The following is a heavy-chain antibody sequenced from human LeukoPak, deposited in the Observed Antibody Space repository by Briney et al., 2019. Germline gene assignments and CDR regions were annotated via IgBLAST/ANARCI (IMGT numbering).Heavy chain of an antibody. CDR2: IRYDGSNK. CDR1: GFTVSSNY. D-gene: IGHD6-19*01. CDR3: ARVAVAGPTGWFDS. J-gene: IGHJ5*01. Sequence: GGSLRLSCAASGFTVSSNYMSWVRQAPGKGLEWVAFIRYDGSNKYYADSVKGRFSISRDNVDNVVHLQMSSLRHEDTAFYYCARVAVAGPTGWFDSWGQGTLVTVSS. V-gene: IGHV3-30*02.